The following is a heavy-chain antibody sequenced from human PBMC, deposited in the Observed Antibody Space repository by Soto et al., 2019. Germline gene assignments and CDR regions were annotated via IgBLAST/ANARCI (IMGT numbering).Heavy chain of an antibody. V-gene: IGHV1-3*01. CDR1: GYTFTGHA. CDR2: INAGNGNT. D-gene: IGHD6-19*01. CDR3: ARAVAVAADFDY. J-gene: IGHJ4*02. Sequence: ASVKVSCKASGYTFTGHAMHWVRQAPGQRLEWMGWINAGNGNTKYSQKFQGRVTITRDTSASTAYMELSSLRSEDTAVYYCARAVAVAADFDYWGQGTLVTVS.